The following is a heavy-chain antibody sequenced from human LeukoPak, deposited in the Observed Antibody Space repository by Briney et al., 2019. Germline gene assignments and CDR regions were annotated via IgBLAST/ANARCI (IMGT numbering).Heavy chain of an antibody. CDR3: ARPTWYIH. Sequence: GGSLRLSCAASGFTFGSYWMSWVRQAPGKGLEWVANIKQDGSETYYVDSVKGRFTISRDNAKNSLYLQMNSLRAEDTAVYYCARPTWYIHWGQGTLVTVSS. CDR1: GFTFGSYW. D-gene: IGHD6-13*01. V-gene: IGHV3-7*01. CDR2: IKQDGSET. J-gene: IGHJ4*02.